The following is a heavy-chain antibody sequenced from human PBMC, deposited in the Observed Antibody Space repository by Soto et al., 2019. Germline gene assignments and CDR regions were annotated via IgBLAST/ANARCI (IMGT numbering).Heavy chain of an antibody. J-gene: IGHJ3*01. D-gene: IGHD6-25*01. CDR2: ISNDGRDK. Sequence: QVQLVESGGGVVQPGRSLRLSCAASGFTFNNYGMHWVRQAPGKGLEWVAVISNDGRDKYYADSVKGRLTISRDKSKNTVYLQMISLRAEETAVYYCAKDEGIAASNVIAWGQGTMVPVSS. CDR1: GFTFNNYG. V-gene: IGHV3-30*18. CDR3: AKDEGIAASNVIA.